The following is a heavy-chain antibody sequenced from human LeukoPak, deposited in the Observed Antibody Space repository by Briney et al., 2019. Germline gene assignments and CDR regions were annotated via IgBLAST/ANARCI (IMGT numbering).Heavy chain of an antibody. V-gene: IGHV4-34*01. CDR3: ARAQLELGAFDI. CDR1: GGSFSGYY. J-gene: IGHJ3*02. D-gene: IGHD1-1*01. CDR2: INHSGST. Sequence: SETLSLTCAVYGGSFSGYYWSWIRQPPGKGLEWIGEINHSGSTNYNPSLKSRVTISVDTSKNQFSLKLSSVTAADTAVYYCARAQLELGAFDIWGQGTMVTVS.